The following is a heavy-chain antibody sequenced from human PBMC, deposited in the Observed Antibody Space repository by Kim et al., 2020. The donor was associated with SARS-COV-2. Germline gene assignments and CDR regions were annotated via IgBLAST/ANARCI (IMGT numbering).Heavy chain of an antibody. CDR2: RRHI. J-gene: IGHJ4*02. V-gene: IGHV3-21*06. D-gene: IGHD3-22*01. CDR3: ANDISLDN. Sequence: RRHIYYAASVKGRVTISRDNANNLLFLQMHSLGTADTAMYYCANDISLDNWGQGTRVTVSS.